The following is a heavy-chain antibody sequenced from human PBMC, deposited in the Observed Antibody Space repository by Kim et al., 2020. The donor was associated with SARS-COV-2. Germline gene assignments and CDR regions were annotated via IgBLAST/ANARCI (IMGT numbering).Heavy chain of an antibody. Sequence: SETLSLTCTVSGGSLSNHYWSWIRRSPAMRLEWIAYIYYTGSPMYNPSLESRVTISVDTSKRQFSLRLDSVTAADTAVDYCARLALFASTGHYFDIWGQG. CDR3: ARLALFASTGHYFDI. CDR2: IYYTGSP. D-gene: IGHD1-1*01. V-gene: IGHV4-59*08. CDR1: GGSLSNHY. J-gene: IGHJ4*02.